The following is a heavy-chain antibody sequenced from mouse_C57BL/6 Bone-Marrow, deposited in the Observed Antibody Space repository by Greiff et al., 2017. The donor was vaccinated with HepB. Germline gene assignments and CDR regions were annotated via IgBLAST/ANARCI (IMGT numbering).Heavy chain of an antibody. V-gene: IGHV1-26*01. Sequence: EVQLQQSGPELVKPGASVKISCKASGYTFTDYYMNWVKQSHGKSLEWIGDINPNNGGTSYNQKFKGKATLTVDKSSSTAYMELRSLTSEDSAVYYCARSEGYASFAYWGQGTLVTVSA. CDR3: ARSEGYASFAY. CDR1: GYTFTDYY. D-gene: IGHD2-14*01. J-gene: IGHJ3*01. CDR2: INPNNGGT.